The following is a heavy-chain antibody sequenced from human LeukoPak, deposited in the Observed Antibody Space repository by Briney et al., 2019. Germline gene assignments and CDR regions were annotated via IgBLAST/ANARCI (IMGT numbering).Heavy chain of an antibody. CDR1: GFSVSSNY. CDR2: IYSDGST. Sequence: GGSLRLSCAASGFSVSSNYTSWVRQAPGKGLEWVSIIYSDGSTFHADSVKGRFTMSRDNSKNTLDLQMNSLRADDTAVYYCARGDGYNNEWGQGTLVSVSS. CDR3: ARGDGYNNE. J-gene: IGHJ4*02. D-gene: IGHD5-24*01. V-gene: IGHV3-53*01.